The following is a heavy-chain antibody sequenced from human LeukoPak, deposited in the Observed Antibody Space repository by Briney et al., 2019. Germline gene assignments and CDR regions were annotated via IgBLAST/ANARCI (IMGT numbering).Heavy chain of an antibody. CDR2: IKKDGSEK. D-gene: IGHD5-18*01. J-gene: IGHJ4*02. CDR1: GFTFSSYW. Sequence: GGSLRLSCAASGFTFSSYWMSWVRQAPGKGLDWVANIKKDGSEKYYVDSVKGRFTISRDNAKKSLYLQMNSLRAEDTAVYYCARHLSGITGYTYGRGIDYWGQGTLLTVSS. V-gene: IGHV3-7*01. CDR3: ARHLSGITGYTYGRGIDY.